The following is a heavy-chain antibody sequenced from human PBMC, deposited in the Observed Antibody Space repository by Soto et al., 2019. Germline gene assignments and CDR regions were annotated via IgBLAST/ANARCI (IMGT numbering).Heavy chain of an antibody. Sequence: QVPLVQSGAEVKKPGASVKVSCKASGYTFTSYGISWVRQAPGQGLEWMGWISTYNGNTNYAQTLQGRVTMTTDTTTSTAYMELRSLRSDDTAVYYCARDEMEWLLKDDFDIWGQGTMVTVSS. V-gene: IGHV1-18*01. D-gene: IGHD3-3*01. J-gene: IGHJ3*02. CDR1: GYTFTSYG. CDR3: ARDEMEWLLKDDFDI. CDR2: ISTYNGNT.